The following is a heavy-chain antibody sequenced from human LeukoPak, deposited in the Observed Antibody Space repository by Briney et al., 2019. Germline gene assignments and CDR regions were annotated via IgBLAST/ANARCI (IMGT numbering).Heavy chain of an antibody. V-gene: IGHV4-59*01. D-gene: IGHD5-12*01. CDR2: IYYSGST. Sequence: SETLSLTCTVSGGSISSYYWSWIRQPPGKGLEWLGYIYYSGSTNYNPSLKSRVTISVDTSKNQFSLKLSSVTAADTAVYYCARRGGRGYDYVGGFDYWGQGTLVTVSS. J-gene: IGHJ4*02. CDR1: GGSISSYY. CDR3: ARRGGRGYDYVGGFDY.